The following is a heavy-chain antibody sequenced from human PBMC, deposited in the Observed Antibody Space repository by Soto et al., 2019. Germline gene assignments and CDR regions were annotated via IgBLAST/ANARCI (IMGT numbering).Heavy chain of an antibody. CDR1: GFTASTYA. CDR3: AKDGRAVPYYFDY. J-gene: IGHJ4*02. CDR2: INGVDSVGPAST. Sequence: EVQLVVSGGGLVQPGGSLRLSCEASGFTASTYAMGWVRRAPGKGLEWVSSINGVDSVGPASTYYAGSLKGRVTISRDNFKNTLYLQINSLRREDTAIYFFAKDGRAVPYYFDYWGQGALVTVSS. V-gene: IGHV3-23*04.